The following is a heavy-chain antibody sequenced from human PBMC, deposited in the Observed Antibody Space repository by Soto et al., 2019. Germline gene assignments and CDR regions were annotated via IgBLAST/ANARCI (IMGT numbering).Heavy chain of an antibody. CDR2: IYHSGRT. J-gene: IGHJ6*02. Sequence: SETLPLTCAVSGGSISRGGYSWNWIRQPPGKGLEWIGYIYHSGRTYYNASLRSRLTFSVERSKNQFSLNLISVTAADTAVYYCARGFDSYFYRLDVWGQGTTVTVS. CDR1: GGSISRGGYS. V-gene: IGHV4-30-2*01. D-gene: IGHD3-9*01. CDR3: ARGFDSYFYRLDV.